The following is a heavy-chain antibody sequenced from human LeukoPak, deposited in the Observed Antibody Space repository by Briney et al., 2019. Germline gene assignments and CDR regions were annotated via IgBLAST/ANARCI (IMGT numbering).Heavy chain of an antibody. J-gene: IGHJ4*02. CDR1: RGSVNSNSYY. CDR2: IYYSGNT. D-gene: IGHD6-6*01. Sequence: SETLSLTCTVSRGSVNSNSYYWGWIRQPPGKGLEWIGTIYYSGNTYYNPSLESRGTISVDTSKNQFSLKLTSVTAADTAVYYCARDHEVSSSSFDYWGQGTLVTVSS. CDR3: ARDHEVSSSSFDY. V-gene: IGHV4-39*07.